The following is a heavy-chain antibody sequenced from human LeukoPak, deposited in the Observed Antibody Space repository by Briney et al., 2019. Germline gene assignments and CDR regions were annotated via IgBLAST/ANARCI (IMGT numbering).Heavy chain of an antibody. CDR3: TRDVTGTTAD. CDR1: GFTFGGYA. D-gene: IGHD1-7*01. CDR2: IRSKAYGGTT. Sequence: GGSLRLSCTASGFTFGGYAMSWVRQAPGKGLEWVGFIRSKAYGGTTEYAASVKGRFTISRDDSKSIAYLQMNSLKTEDTAVYYCTRDVTGTTADWGQGTLVTVSS. J-gene: IGHJ4*02. V-gene: IGHV3-49*04.